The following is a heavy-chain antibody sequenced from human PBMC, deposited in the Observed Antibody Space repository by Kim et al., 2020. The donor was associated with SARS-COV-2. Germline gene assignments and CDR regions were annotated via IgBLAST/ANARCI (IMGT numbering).Heavy chain of an antibody. J-gene: IGHJ4*02. Sequence: KYYADSVKGRFTISRDNSKNTLYLQMNSLRAEDTAVYYCARAAPGSYYDYWGQGTLVTVSS. D-gene: IGHD3-10*01. V-gene: IGHV3-30*01. CDR2: K. CDR3: ARAAPGSYYDY.